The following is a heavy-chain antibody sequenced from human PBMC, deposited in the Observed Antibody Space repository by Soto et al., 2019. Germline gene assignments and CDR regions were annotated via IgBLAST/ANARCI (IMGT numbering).Heavy chain of an antibody. D-gene: IGHD6-13*01. Sequence: ASVKVSCKASGYTFTGYYMHWVRQAPGQGLEWMGWINPNSGGTNYAQKFQGWVTMTRDTSISTAYMELSRLRSDDTAVYYCARGPNGGIAAAEFDYYYYGMDVWGQGTTVTVSS. J-gene: IGHJ6*02. CDR3: ARGPNGGIAAAEFDYYYYGMDV. CDR2: INPNSGGT. V-gene: IGHV1-2*04. CDR1: GYTFTGYY.